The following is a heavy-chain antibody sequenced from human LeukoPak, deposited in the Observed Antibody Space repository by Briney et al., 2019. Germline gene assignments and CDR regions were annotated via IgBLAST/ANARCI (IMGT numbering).Heavy chain of an antibody. CDR3: ARDGSVAGDYYSGMDV. D-gene: IGHD6-19*01. Sequence: ASVKVSCKASGYTFTSHGISWVRQAPGQGLEWMGWISGHNGNTNYAQKLQGRVTVTTDTSTSTAYMELRSLRSDDTAVYYCARDGSVAGDYYSGMDVWGQGTTVTVSS. V-gene: IGHV1-18*01. CDR1: GYTFTSHG. CDR2: ISGHNGNT. J-gene: IGHJ6*02.